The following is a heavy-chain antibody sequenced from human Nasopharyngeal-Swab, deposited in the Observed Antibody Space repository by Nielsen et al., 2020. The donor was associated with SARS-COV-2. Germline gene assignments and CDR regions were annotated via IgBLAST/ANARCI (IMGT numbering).Heavy chain of an antibody. V-gene: IGHV3-66*01. CDR3: AGSSFDYYHYYMDV. Sequence: GESLKISCAASGFTVSSNYMSWVRQAPGKGLEWVSVIYSGGSTYYADSVKGRFTISRDNSKNTLYLQMNSLRAEDTAVYYCAGSSFDYYHYYMDVWGKGTTVTVSS. J-gene: IGHJ6*03. D-gene: IGHD6-13*01. CDR1: GFTVSSNY. CDR2: IYSGGST.